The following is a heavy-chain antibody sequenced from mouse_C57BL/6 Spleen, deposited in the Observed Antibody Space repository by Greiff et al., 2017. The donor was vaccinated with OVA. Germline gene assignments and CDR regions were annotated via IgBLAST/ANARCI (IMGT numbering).Heavy chain of an antibody. CDR1: GYTFTSYW. CDR3: ARLTGTRDAMDY. D-gene: IGHD4-1*01. V-gene: IGHV1-52*01. J-gene: IGHJ4*01. CDR2: IDPSDSET. Sequence: QVQLQQPGAELVRPGSSVKLSCKASGYTFTSYWMHWVKQRPIQGLEWIGNIDPSDSETHYNQKFKDKATLTVDKSSSTAYMQLSSLTSEDSAVYYCARLTGTRDAMDYWGQGTSVTVSS.